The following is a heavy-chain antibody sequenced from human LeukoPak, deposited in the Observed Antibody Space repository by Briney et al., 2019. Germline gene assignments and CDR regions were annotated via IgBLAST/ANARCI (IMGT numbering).Heavy chain of an antibody. D-gene: IGHD3-22*01. Sequence: ASVKVSCRASGYTFTSYDINWVRQATGQGLEWMGWMNPNSGNTGYAQKFQGRVTITRNTSISTAYMELSSLRSEGTAVYYCARGLFPSYYCDSSGYSSGILDYWGQGTLVTVSS. CDR3: ARGLFPSYYCDSSGYSSGILDY. CDR1: GYTFTSYD. CDR2: MNPNSGNT. V-gene: IGHV1-8*03. J-gene: IGHJ4*02.